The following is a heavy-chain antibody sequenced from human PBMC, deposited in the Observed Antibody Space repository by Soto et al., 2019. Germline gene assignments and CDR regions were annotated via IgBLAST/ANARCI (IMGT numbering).Heavy chain of an antibody. CDR1: GFIFTSYT. Sequence: PVGSLRLSGAASGFIFTSYTMNWVRQAPGKGLEWVASITSGNSYIYYADSVKGRITISRDNAKKSVYLQMNSLRADDTGVFYCARGSSSEPIDYWGQGTLVTVSS. CDR3: ARGSSSEPIDY. V-gene: IGHV3-21*01. CDR2: ITSGNSYI. D-gene: IGHD6-25*01. J-gene: IGHJ4*02.